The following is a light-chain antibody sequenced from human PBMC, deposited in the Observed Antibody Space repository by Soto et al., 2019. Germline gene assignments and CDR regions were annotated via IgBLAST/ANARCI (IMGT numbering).Light chain of an antibody. CDR3: LQDYSYPRT. CDR2: ATS. CDR1: QDIRTA. Sequence: AIQMTQSPSSLSASVGDRVTITCRASQDIRTALGWYQQKPGNAPKLLIYATSILQSGVPSRFSGIGSGTDFTLTICSLQPEDFATYYCLQDYSYPRTFGQGTKVEIK. J-gene: IGKJ1*01. V-gene: IGKV1-6*01.